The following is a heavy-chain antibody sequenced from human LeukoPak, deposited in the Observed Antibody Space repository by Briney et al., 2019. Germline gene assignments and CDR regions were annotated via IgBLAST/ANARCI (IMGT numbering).Heavy chain of an antibody. D-gene: IGHD6-19*01. CDR3: ASAIMSGWYGFLDY. Sequence: PSETLSLTCAVYGGSFSGYYWSWIRQPPGKGLEWIGEINHSGSTNYNPSLKGRVTISVDTSKNQFSLKLSSVTAADTAVYYCASAIMSGWYGFLDYWGQGTLVTVSS. CDR2: INHSGST. J-gene: IGHJ4*02. V-gene: IGHV4-34*01. CDR1: GGSFSGYY.